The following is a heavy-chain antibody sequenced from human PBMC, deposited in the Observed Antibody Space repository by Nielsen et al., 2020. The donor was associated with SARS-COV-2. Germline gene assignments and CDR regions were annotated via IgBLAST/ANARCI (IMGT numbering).Heavy chain of an antibody. D-gene: IGHD3-9*01. V-gene: IGHV5-51*01. Sequence: GESLKISCKGSGYSFTSYWIGWVRQMPGKGLEWMGIIHPADSHTIYMPSFQGQVTISVDKSTTTAFLQWRSLKDSDSGMYYCARRYYFDPILDPWGQGTLVTVSS. CDR2: IHPADSHT. CDR1: GYSFTSYW. J-gene: IGHJ5*02. CDR3: ARRYYFDPILDP.